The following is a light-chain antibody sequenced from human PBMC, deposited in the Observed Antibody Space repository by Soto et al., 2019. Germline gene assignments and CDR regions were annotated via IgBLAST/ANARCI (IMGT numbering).Light chain of an antibody. V-gene: IGKV3-20*01. J-gene: IGKJ2*01. CDR2: GAS. Sequence: EIVLTQSPGTLSLSPGERATLSCRASQSVSSSYLAWYQQKPGQAPRLLIYGASSRATGIPDRFSGSGSGTDFTLTISRLEPADFAVYYCQQYGSSPPYTFGQGTKLAIK. CDR3: QQYGSSPPYT. CDR1: QSVSSSY.